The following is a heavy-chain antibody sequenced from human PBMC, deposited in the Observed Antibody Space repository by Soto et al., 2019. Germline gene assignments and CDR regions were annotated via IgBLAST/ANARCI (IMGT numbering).Heavy chain of an antibody. CDR1: GFTFSSYD. D-gene: IGHD6-13*01. CDR2: IGTAGDT. Sequence: GGSLRLSCAASGFTFSSYDMHWVRQATGKGLEWVSAIGTAGDTYYPGSVKGRFTISRENAKNSLYLQMNSLRDEDTAVYYCARDHGGSTWFVGIYYYFGVDVWGQGTTVTVSS. CDR3: ARDHGGSTWFVGIYYYFGVDV. V-gene: IGHV3-13*01. J-gene: IGHJ6*02.